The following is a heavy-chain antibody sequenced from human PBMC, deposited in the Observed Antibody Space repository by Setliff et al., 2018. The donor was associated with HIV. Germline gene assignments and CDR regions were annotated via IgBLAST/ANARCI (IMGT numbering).Heavy chain of an antibody. CDR1: GGSFSSNY. J-gene: IGHJ4*02. Sequence: SLTCAVYGGSFSSNYWIWIRQPPGKGLEWIGEINHSGSTAYNPSLKSRVTISVDTSKNQFSLKLNSVTAADTAVYYCTVYNTGSSKDHYWGQGTPVTVS. CDR2: INHSGST. V-gene: IGHV4-34*01. CDR3: TVYNTGSSKDHY. D-gene: IGHD2-8*02.